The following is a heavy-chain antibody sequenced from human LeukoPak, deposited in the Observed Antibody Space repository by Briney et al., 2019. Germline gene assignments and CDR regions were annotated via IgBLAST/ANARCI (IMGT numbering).Heavy chain of an antibody. CDR2: INHSGST. Sequence: PSETLSLTCAVYGGSFSGYYWGWIRQPPGKGLEWIGEINHSGSTNYNPSLKSRVTISVDTSKNQFSLKLSSVTAADTAVYYCARKSGWYAYYFDYWGQGTLVTVSS. CDR1: GGSFSGYY. D-gene: IGHD6-19*01. V-gene: IGHV4-34*01. J-gene: IGHJ4*02. CDR3: ARKSGWYAYYFDY.